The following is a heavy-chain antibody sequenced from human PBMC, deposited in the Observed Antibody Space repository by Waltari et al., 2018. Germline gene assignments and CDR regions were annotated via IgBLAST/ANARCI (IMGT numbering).Heavy chain of an antibody. CDR2: IYYSGST. Sequence: QVQLQESGPGLVKPSETLSLTCTVSGGSISSYYWSWIRQPPGKGLEWIGYIYYSGSTNYNPSLKSRVTISVDTSKNQFSLKLSSVTAADTAVYYCARSLRDYDFWSGYYTSHYFDYWGQGTLVTVSS. J-gene: IGHJ4*02. V-gene: IGHV4-59*01. CDR3: ARSLRDYDFWSGYYTSHYFDY. CDR1: GGSISSYY. D-gene: IGHD3-3*01.